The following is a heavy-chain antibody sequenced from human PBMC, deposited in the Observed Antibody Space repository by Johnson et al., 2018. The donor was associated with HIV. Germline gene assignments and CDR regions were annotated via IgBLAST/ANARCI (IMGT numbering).Heavy chain of an antibody. J-gene: IGHJ3*02. D-gene: IGHD3-10*01. CDR1: GFTFSSYA. V-gene: IGHV3-30*04. CDR2: ISYDGSNK. CDR3: ARDQDPYYYGAGTLSI. Sequence: HVQLVESGGGVVQPGRSLRLSCAASGFTFSSYAMHWVRQAPGKGLEWVAVISYDGSNKYYADSVKGRFTISRDNAKNSLYLQMNSLRAEDTAVYYCARDQDPYYYGAGTLSIWGQGTMVTVS.